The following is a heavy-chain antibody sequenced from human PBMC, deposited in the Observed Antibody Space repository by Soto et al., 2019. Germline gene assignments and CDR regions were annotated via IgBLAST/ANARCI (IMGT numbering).Heavy chain of an antibody. Sequence: QVQLVESGGGVVQPGRSLRLSCAASGFTFSSYGMHWVRQAPGKGLERVAVISYDGSNKYYADSVKGRFTISRDNSKNTLYLQMNSLRAEDTAVYYCAKPLGYCSGGSCLTMEYFQHWGQGTLVTVSS. D-gene: IGHD2-15*01. V-gene: IGHV3-30*18. J-gene: IGHJ1*01. CDR3: AKPLGYCSGGSCLTMEYFQH. CDR1: GFTFSSYG. CDR2: ISYDGSNK.